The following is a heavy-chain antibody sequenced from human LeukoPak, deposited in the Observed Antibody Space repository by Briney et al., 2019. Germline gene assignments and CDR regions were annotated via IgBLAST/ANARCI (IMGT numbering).Heavy chain of an antibody. D-gene: IGHD6-19*01. Sequence: QPGGSLRLSCAASGFTFSSYAMSWVRQAPGKGLEWVSAISGSGGSTYYADSVKGRFTISRDNSKNTLYLQMNSLRAEDTAVYYCAKDGTAFFSGWYGQFRYYFDYWGQGTLVTVSS. CDR3: AKDGTAFFSGWYGQFRYYFDY. V-gene: IGHV3-23*01. CDR1: GFTFSSYA. J-gene: IGHJ4*02. CDR2: ISGSGGST.